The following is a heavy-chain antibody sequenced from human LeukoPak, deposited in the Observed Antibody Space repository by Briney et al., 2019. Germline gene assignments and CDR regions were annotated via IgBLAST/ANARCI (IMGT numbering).Heavy chain of an antibody. CDR3: ARTTGQGYDAFDI. Sequence: ASVKVSCTASGGTFSSYAISWVRQAPGQGLEWMGRIIPILGIANYAQKYQGRVTITATKSTSTAYMELSSLRSEDTAVYYCARTTGQGYDAFDIWGQGTMVTVSS. D-gene: IGHD1-14*01. V-gene: IGHV1-69*04. CDR2: IIPILGIA. J-gene: IGHJ3*02. CDR1: GGTFSSYA.